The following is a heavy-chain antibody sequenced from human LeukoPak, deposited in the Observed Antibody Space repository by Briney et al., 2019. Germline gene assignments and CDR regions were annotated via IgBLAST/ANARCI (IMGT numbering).Heavy chain of an antibody. D-gene: IGHD3-22*01. CDR1: GGTFSSYA. Sequence: ASVKVSCKASGGTFSSYAISWVRQAPGQGLEWMGGIIPIFGTANYAQKFRGRVTITADESTSTAYMELSSLRSEDTAVYYCAREPIRTYYYDSSGYYLNRAFDYWGQGTLVTVSS. J-gene: IGHJ4*02. V-gene: IGHV1-69*13. CDR2: IIPIFGTA. CDR3: AREPIRTYYYDSSGYYLNRAFDY.